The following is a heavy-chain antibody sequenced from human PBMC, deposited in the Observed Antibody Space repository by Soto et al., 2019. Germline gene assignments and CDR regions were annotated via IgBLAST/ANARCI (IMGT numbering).Heavy chain of an antibody. V-gene: IGHV3-66*01. J-gene: IGHJ5*02. CDR3: VRAQQYSTLATWSGGWFDP. D-gene: IGHD1-26*01. CDR1: GITVSTNY. CDR2: IYIDGTT. Sequence: EVQLVESGGALVQPGGSLRLSCTASGITVSTNYMRWVRQAPGKGLKWVSVIYIDGTTYYEDSVKGRFTISRDNSKNTVYLQMNNLRAEDTAMYFCVRAQQYSTLATWSGGWFDPWGQGTLVTVSS.